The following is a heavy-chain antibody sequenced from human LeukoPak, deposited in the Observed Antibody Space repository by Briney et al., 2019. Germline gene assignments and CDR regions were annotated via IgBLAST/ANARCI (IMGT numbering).Heavy chain of an antibody. CDR1: GDSIRNYY. CDR2: VDKSGST. V-gene: IGHV4-59*01. D-gene: IGHD2-2*01. CDR3: ARGGSSCYGCHNWFDP. J-gene: IGHJ5*02. Sequence: SETLSLTCSVSGDSIRNYYWSWIRQSPGKGLEWIGYVDKSGSTNYNPSFKSRVIVSSDTSRNEFSLNLDSVTAADTAIYYCARGGSSCYGCHNWFDPWGQGTRVTVSS.